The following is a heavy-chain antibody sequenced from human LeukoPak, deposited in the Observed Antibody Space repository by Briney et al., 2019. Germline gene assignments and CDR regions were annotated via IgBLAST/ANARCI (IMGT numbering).Heavy chain of an antibody. J-gene: IGHJ4*02. CDR3: ARSSGWWALDY. CDR2: IDSAGTT. CDR1: GFSSDSYS. Sequence: SETLSLTCSVSGFSSDSYSCHWVRQPPGKSLEDLAAIDSAGTTYFTPSLKSRLSISVDRSKSQCSLKLSSVTAADTAVYYCARSSGWWALDYWGQGTLVAVSS. V-gene: IGHV4-39*07. D-gene: IGHD6-13*01.